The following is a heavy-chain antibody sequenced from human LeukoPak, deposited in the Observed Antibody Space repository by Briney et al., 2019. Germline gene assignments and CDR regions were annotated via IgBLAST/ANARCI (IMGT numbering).Heavy chain of an antibody. CDR3: AKDPQSYSTYYFDY. Sequence: PGGSLRLSCAASGFTFSSYSMNWVRQAPGKGLEWVSYISSSSSTIYYADSVKGRFTISRDNAKNSLYLQMNSLRAEDTALYYCAKDPQSYSTYYFDYWGQGTLVTVSS. CDR2: ISSSSSTI. J-gene: IGHJ4*02. V-gene: IGHV3-48*04. CDR1: GFTFSSYS. D-gene: IGHD6-13*01.